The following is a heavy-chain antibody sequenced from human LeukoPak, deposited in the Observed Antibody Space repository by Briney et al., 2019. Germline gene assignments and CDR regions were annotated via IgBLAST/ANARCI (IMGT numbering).Heavy chain of an antibody. CDR1: GFTVSSNY. CDR3: AKTYYYDSSGYSPHFDY. D-gene: IGHD3-22*01. V-gene: IGHV3-53*01. Sequence: GGSLRLSCAASGFTVSSNYMSWVRQAPGKGLECVAVIYSGGSTYYADSVKGRFTISRDNSKNTLYLQMNSLRAEDTAVYYGAKTYYYDSSGYSPHFDYWGQGTLVTVSS. CDR2: IYSGGST. J-gene: IGHJ4*02.